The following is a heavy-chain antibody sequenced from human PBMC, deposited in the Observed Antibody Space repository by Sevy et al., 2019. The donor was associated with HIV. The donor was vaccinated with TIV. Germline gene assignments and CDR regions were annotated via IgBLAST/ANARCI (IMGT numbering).Heavy chain of an antibody. CDR3: ARGTAVASTNFAFDI. CDR2: IYSSGST. J-gene: IGHJ3*02. V-gene: IGHV4-4*07. CDR1: GGSISYYH. Sequence: SETLSLSCTDSGGSISYYHWSWIRQAAGRGLEWIGRIYSSGSTNYKPSLKSRVTMSVDTSRNQFSLNLDSVTAADTAVYYCARGTAVASTNFAFDIWGQGTMVTVSS. D-gene: IGHD2-15*01.